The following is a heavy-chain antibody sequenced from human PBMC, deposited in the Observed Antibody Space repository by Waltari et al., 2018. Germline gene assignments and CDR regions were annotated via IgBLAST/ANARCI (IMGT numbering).Heavy chain of an antibody. CDR3: ARDHSGSYYVDDY. CDR1: GFTFSSYS. CDR2: ISSSSSYI. Sequence: EVRLVESGGGRVKPGGSLRLSWAASGFTFSSYSMNWVRQAPGKGLEWVSSISSSSSYISYADSVKGRFTISRDNAKNSLYLQMNSLRAEDTAVYYCARDHSGSYYVDDYWGQGTLVTVSS. V-gene: IGHV3-21*01. J-gene: IGHJ4*02. D-gene: IGHD1-26*01.